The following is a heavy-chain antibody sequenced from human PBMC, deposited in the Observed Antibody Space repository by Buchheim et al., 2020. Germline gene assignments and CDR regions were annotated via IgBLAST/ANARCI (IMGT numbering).Heavy chain of an antibody. CDR2: ISKDSDYI. CDR3: TRRYISSAGRYPFDF. D-gene: IGHD2-2*01. Sequence: EVQLVESGGGLVKPGGSLRLSCAGSGFAFSDYTINWVRQAPGRGLEWVSSISKDSDYIFYADSVKGRFTVSRHNADNTTFLYMNSLRVEDSALYYCTRRYISSAGRYPFDFWGEGTL. CDR1: GFAFSDYT. V-gene: IGHV3-21*02. J-gene: IGHJ4*02.